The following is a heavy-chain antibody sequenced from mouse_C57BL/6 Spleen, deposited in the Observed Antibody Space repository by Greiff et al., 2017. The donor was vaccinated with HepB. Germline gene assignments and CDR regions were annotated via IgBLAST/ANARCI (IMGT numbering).Heavy chain of an antibody. Sequence: EVKLVESGEGLVKPGGSLKLSCAASGFTFSSYAMSWVRQTPEKRLEWVAYISSGGDYIYYADTVKGRFTISRDNARNTLYLQMSSLKSEDTAMYYCTRALKADAMDYWGQGTSVTVSS. V-gene: IGHV5-9-1*02. D-gene: IGHD3-2*02. J-gene: IGHJ4*01. CDR1: GFTFSSYA. CDR3: TRALKADAMDY. CDR2: ISSGGDYI.